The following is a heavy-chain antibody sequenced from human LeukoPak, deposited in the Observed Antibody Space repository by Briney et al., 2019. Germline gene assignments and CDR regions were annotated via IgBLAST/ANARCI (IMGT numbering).Heavy chain of an antibody. V-gene: IGHV3-53*01. Sequence: GGSLRLSCTVSGFTVSSNSMSWVRQAPGKGLEWVSFIYSDNTHYSDSVKGRFTISRDNSKNTLYLQMNSLRAEDTAVYYCARDKEYYYGSGSYSYYFDYWGQGTLVTVSS. J-gene: IGHJ4*02. CDR1: GFTVSSNS. D-gene: IGHD3-10*01. CDR3: ARDKEYYYGSGSYSYYFDY. CDR2: IYSDNT.